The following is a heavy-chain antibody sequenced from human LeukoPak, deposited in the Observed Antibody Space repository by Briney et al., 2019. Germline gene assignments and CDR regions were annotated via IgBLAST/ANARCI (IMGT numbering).Heavy chain of an antibody. CDR1: GFTFSSYA. CDR2: ISGSGGST. CDR3: AKWRARVGYCSSTSCPHDAFDI. Sequence: GGSLRLSCAASGFTFSSYAMSWVRQAPGKGLEWVSAISGSGGSTYYADSVKGRFTISRDNSKNTLYLQMNSLRAEDTAVYYCAKWRARVGYCSSTSCPHDAFDIWGQGTMVTVSS. V-gene: IGHV3-23*01. J-gene: IGHJ3*02. D-gene: IGHD2-2*01.